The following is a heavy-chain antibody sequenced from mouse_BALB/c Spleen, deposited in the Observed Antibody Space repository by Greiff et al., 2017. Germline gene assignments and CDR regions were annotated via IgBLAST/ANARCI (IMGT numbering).Heavy chain of an antibody. V-gene: IGHV3-2*02. D-gene: IGHD3-1*01. Sequence: VQLQQSGPGLVKPSQSLSLTCTVTGYSITSDYAWNWIRQFPGNKLEWMGYISYSGSTSYNPSLKSRISITRDTSKNQFFLQLNSVTTEDTATYYCARIPGPAWFAYWGQGTLVTVSA. CDR3: ARIPGPAWFAY. CDR1: GYSITSDYA. CDR2: ISYSGST. J-gene: IGHJ3*01.